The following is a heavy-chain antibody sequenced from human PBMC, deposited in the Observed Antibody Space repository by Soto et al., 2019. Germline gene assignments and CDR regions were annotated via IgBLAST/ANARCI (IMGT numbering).Heavy chain of an antibody. J-gene: IGHJ3*02. Sequence: EVQLLESGGGLVQPGGSLRLSCAASGFTFSSYAMSWVRQAPGKGLEWVSAISASGNTPYYADSVKGRFTISRDNSKDTLYLQMNSLRAEDTAVYYCVKNFSSNYAAYDIWGQGTTVIVSS. CDR1: GFTFSSYA. CDR2: ISASGNTP. D-gene: IGHD6-13*01. V-gene: IGHV3-23*01. CDR3: VKNFSSNYAAYDI.